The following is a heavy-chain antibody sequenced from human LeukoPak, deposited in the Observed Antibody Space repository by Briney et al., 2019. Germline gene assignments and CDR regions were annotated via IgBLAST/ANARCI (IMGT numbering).Heavy chain of an antibody. J-gene: IGHJ3*02. Sequence: KSSETLSLTCTVSGGSISSYYWSWIRQPPGKGLEWIGYIYYSGSTNYNPSLKSRVTISVDTSKNQFSLKLSSVTAADTAVYYCARDASYYYDRQCAFDIWGQGTMVTVSS. CDR2: IYYSGST. D-gene: IGHD3-22*01. V-gene: IGHV4-59*01. CDR1: GGSISSYY. CDR3: ARDASYYYDRQCAFDI.